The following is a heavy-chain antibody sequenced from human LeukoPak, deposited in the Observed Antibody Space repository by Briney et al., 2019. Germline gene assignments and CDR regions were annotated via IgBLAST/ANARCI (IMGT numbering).Heavy chain of an antibody. Sequence: SXXLSCAVXXXXXXTXWMHXVXQXPGXGXVWVSRINEDGSITNYADSVKGRFSISRDNAKNTLYLQMNSLRAEDTAVYYCGRDLGGRSGYWGQGTLVTVSS. D-gene: IGHD1-26*01. CDR1: XXXXXTXW. CDR3: GRDLGGRSGY. CDR2: INEDGSIT. V-gene: IGHV3-74*01. J-gene: IGHJ4*02.